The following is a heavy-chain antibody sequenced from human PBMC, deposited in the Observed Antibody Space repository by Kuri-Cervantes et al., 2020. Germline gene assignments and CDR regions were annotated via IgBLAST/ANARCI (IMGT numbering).Heavy chain of an antibody. D-gene: IGHD3-22*01. J-gene: IGHJ4*02. V-gene: IGHV3-30-3*01. CDR2: ISYDGSNK. CDR1: GFTFSSYA. CDR3: ARDSYYYDSSGYLDY. Sequence: GGSLRLSCAASGFTFSSYAMHWVRQAPGKGLEWVAVISYDGSNKYYADSVKGRFTISRDNSKNTLYLQMNSLRAEDTAVYYCARDSYYYDSSGYLDYWGQGTLVTVSS.